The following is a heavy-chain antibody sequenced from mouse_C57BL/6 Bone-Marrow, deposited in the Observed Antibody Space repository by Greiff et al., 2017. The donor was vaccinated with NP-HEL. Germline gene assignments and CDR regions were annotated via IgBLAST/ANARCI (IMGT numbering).Heavy chain of an antibody. CDR1: GYTFTSYW. Sequence: VQLQQSGAELVKPGASVKLSCKASGYTFTSYWMHWVKQRPGRGLEWTGRIDPNSGGTKYNEKFKSKATLTVDKPSSTAYMQLSSLTSEDSAVYYCARGYYGSSFGYFDVWGTGTTVTVSS. CDR3: ARGYYGSSFGYFDV. CDR2: IDPNSGGT. V-gene: IGHV1-72*01. D-gene: IGHD1-1*01. J-gene: IGHJ1*03.